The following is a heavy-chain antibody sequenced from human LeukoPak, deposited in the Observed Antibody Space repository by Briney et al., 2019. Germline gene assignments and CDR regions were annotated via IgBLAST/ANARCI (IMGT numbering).Heavy chain of an antibody. D-gene: IGHD3-22*01. Sequence: ASVKVSCKASVYTFTVHYMHWVRQAPGQGLEWMGWINPNSGGTNYAQKFQGRVTMTRDTSISTAYMELSRLRSDDTAVYYCARXXRXXVXIFXYHAEGGAFDYWGQGTLVTVSS. V-gene: IGHV1-2*02. CDR1: VYTFTVHY. J-gene: IGHJ4*02. CDR2: INPNSGGT. CDR3: ARXXRXXVXIFXYHAEGGAFDY.